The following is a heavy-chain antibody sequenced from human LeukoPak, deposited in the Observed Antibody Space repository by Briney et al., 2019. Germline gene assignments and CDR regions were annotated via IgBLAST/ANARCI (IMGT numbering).Heavy chain of an antibody. CDR2: IKQDGSEQ. CDR3: ATGYSSGWYFYFQY. CDR1: GFTFSSYE. V-gene: IGHV3-7*01. D-gene: IGHD6-19*01. Sequence: GGSLRHSCAASGFTFSSYEMNWVRQAPGKGLEWVANIKQDGSEQNYVDSVKGRFTISRDNAKNSLYLRMDSLRAEDTAVYYCATGYSSGWYFYFQYWGQGTLVTVSS. J-gene: IGHJ1*01.